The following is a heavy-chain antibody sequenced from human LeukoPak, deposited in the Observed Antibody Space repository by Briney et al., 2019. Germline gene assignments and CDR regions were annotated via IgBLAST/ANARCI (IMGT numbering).Heavy chain of an antibody. D-gene: IGHD6-6*01. CDR3: ARVYRSSSGYCFDY. CDR2: IKQDGSEK. V-gene: IGHV3-7*01. J-gene: IGHJ4*02. CDR1: GFTSSSYW. Sequence: PGGSLRLSCAASGFTSSSYWMSWVRQAPGKGLEWAANIKQDGSEKYYVDSVKGRFTISRDNAKNSLYLQMNSLRAEDTAVYYCARVYRSSSGYCFDYWGQGTLVTVSS.